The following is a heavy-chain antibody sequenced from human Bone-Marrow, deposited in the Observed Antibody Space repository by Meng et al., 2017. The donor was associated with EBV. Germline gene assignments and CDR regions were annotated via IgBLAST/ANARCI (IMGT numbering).Heavy chain of an antibody. CDR2: IYHSGST. Sequence: QRQRQESGSGLVKPSQTLSLPCVVSGGSIASGGYSWSWIRQPPGKGLEWIGYIYHSGSTSYNPSLKSRVTISVDRSKNQFSLKLNSVTAADTAVYYCARGDDSSGLDYWGQGTLVTVSS. V-gene: IGHV4-30-2*01. J-gene: IGHJ4*02. CDR1: GGSIASGGYS. D-gene: IGHD3-22*01. CDR3: ARGDDSSGLDY.